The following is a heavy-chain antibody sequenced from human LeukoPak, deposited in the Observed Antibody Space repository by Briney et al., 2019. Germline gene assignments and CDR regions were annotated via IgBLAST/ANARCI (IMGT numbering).Heavy chain of an antibody. Sequence: ASVKVSCKASGYTFTNYGINWVRQAPGQGLEWMGWISGYNGNTKYAQRLQGRLTMTTDTSTSTAYMDLRSLTSDDTAVYYCARDLEETAMPDSSVYWGKETRSPSPQ. CDR2: ISGYNGNT. D-gene: IGHD5-18*01. J-gene: IGHJ4*01. V-gene: IGHV1-18*01. CDR3: ARDLEETAMPDSSVY. CDR1: GYTFTNYG.